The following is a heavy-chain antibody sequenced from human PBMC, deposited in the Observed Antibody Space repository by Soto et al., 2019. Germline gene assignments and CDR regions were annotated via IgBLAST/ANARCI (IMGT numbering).Heavy chain of an antibody. CDR1: GFTFSSYG. V-gene: IGHV3-33*01. J-gene: IGHJ4*02. CDR3: ARGHGEYSGYDYFEGDPPYDY. CDR2: IWYDGSNK. Sequence: PGGSLRLSCAASGFTFSSYGMHWVRQAPGKGLEWVAVIWYDGSNKYYADSVKGRFTISRDNSKNTLYLQMNSLRAEDTAVYYCARGHGEYSGYDYFEGDPPYDYWGQGTLVTVSS. D-gene: IGHD5-12*01.